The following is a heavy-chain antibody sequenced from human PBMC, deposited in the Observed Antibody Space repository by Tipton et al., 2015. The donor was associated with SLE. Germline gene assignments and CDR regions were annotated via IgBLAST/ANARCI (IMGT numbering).Heavy chain of an antibody. CDR2: INSDGSNT. CDR1: GFTFTKYW. V-gene: IGHV3-74*01. Sequence: GSLRLSCAASGFTFTKYWMHWVRQDPGKGLVWVARINSDGSNTNYADSVRGRFTISRDNSKNTLYLQMNSLRAEDTAVYYCARDNYGAFDAFDIWGQGTMVTVSS. CDR3: ARDNYGAFDAFDI. D-gene: IGHD4-17*01. J-gene: IGHJ3*02.